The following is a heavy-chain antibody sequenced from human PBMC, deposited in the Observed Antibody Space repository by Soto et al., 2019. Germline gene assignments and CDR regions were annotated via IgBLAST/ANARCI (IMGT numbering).Heavy chain of an antibody. CDR2: IYYSGST. V-gene: IGHV4-31*03. Sequence: SETLSLTCTVSGGSISSGGYYWSWIRQHPGKGLEWIGYIYYSGSTYYNPSPKSRVTISVDTSKNQFSLKLSSVTAADTAVYYCARGGGYCSSTSCYAYYYGMDVWGQGTTVTVSS. D-gene: IGHD2-2*01. CDR1: GGSISSGGYY. CDR3: ARGGGYCSSTSCYAYYYGMDV. J-gene: IGHJ6*02.